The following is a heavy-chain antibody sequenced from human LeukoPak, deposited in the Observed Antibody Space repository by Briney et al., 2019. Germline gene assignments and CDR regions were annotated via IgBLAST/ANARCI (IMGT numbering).Heavy chain of an antibody. CDR1: GGTFSSYA. Sequence: ASVKVSCKASGGTFSSYAISWVRQATGQGLEWMGWMNPNSGNTGYAQKFQGRVTMTRNTSISTAYMELGSLRSEDTAVYYCARGNYDILTGYSLPSWFDPWGQGTLVTVSS. CDR2: MNPNSGNT. D-gene: IGHD3-9*01. J-gene: IGHJ5*02. CDR3: ARGNYDILTGYSLPSWFDP. V-gene: IGHV1-8*02.